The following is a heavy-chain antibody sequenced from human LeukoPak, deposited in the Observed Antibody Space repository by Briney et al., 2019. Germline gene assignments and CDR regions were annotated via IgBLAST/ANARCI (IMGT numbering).Heavy chain of an antibody. CDR2: ISSDSNAM. V-gene: IGHV3-11*04. J-gene: IGHJ4*02. CDR1: GFSFSDYY. Sequence: PGGSLRLSCAASGFSFSDYYMSWIRQAPGKGPEWLSYISSDSNAMHYADSVMGRFTISRDNAKNSLYLQMNSLRAEDTAVYYCATYYYDTSGYPAFDYWGQGTLVTVSS. CDR3: ATYYYDTSGYPAFDY. D-gene: IGHD3-22*01.